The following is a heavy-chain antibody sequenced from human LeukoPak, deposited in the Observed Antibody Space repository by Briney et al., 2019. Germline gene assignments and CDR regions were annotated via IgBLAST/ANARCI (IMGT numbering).Heavy chain of an antibody. J-gene: IGHJ4*02. D-gene: IGHD1-26*01. CDR3: ARNAVGGYFDY. CDR2: ISSSGSTI. CDR1: GFTFSSYA. Sequence: GGSLRLSCAASGFTFSSYAMSWIRQAPGKGLEWVSYISSSGSTIYYADSVKGRFTISRDNAKNSLYLQMNSLRAEDTAVYYCARNAVGGYFDYWGQGTLVTVSS. V-gene: IGHV3-11*01.